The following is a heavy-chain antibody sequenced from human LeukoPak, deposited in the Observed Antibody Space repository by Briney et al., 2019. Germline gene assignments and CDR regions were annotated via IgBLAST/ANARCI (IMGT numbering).Heavy chain of an antibody. Sequence: SETLSLTCTVSGDSISSYYRSWIRQPPGKGLEWIGYIYYSGSTNYNPSLKSRVSISVDTSKNQFSLKLSSVTAADTAVYYCARGRLQPVRGVIMTYYFDYWGQGTLVTVSS. CDR1: GDSISSYY. J-gene: IGHJ4*02. V-gene: IGHV4-59*01. CDR2: IYYSGST. CDR3: ARGRLQPVRGVIMTYYFDY. D-gene: IGHD3-10*01.